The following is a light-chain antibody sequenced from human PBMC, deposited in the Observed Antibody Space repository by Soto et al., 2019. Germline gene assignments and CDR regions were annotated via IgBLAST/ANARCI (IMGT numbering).Light chain of an antibody. CDR1: QSISTR. CDR2: KAS. CDR3: QQYNSYSPYT. J-gene: IGKJ2*01. Sequence: DIQMTQSPSTLSASVGDRVTITCRASQSISTRLAWYQQKPGKAPKLLMYKASSLESGVPSRFTGSGSGTAVTLTINNLKPDDFATYYGQQYNSYSPYTFGQGTRLVIK. V-gene: IGKV1-5*03.